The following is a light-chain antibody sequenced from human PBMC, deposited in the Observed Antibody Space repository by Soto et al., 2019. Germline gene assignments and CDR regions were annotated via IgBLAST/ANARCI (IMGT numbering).Light chain of an antibody. Sequence: EILLTQSPATLSLSPGDRATLSCRASQSISTNLAWYQQKSGQATRLLIYDTSNRATGIPARFSGSGLGTDFTLTISSLEPEDFAVYYCQQRSNWPFLTFGGGTKVEIK. CDR2: DTS. V-gene: IGKV3D-11*02. CDR1: QSISTN. CDR3: QQRSNWPFLT. J-gene: IGKJ4*01.